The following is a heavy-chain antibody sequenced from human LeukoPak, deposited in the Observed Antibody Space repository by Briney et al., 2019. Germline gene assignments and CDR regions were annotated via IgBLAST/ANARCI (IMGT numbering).Heavy chain of an antibody. CDR3: ARHGGLGVTTSPHFDY. CDR1: GGSISSGSYY. CDR2: IYTSGST. J-gene: IGHJ4*02. Sequence: SETLSLTCTVSGGSISSGSYYWSWIRQPAGNGLEWIGRIYTSGSTNYNPSLKSRVTISVDTSKNQFSLKLSSVTAADTAVYYCARHGGLGVTTSPHFDYWGQGTLVTVSS. V-gene: IGHV4-61*02. D-gene: IGHD4-11*01.